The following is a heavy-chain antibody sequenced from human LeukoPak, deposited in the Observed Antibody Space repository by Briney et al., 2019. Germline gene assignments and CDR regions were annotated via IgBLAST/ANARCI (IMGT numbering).Heavy chain of an antibody. V-gene: IGHV4-34*01. D-gene: IGHD3-9*01. J-gene: IGHJ6*03. Sequence: SETLSLTCAVYGGSFSGYYWSWIRQPPEKGLEWVGEINHSGSTNSNPAFKTRVTVSVDTSKNQFSLKLSSVTAADTAVYYCARGGGNLLPYFDPKYYYYMDVWGKGTTVTDSS. CDR3: ARGGGNLLPYFDPKYYYYMDV. CDR1: GGSFSGYY. CDR2: INHSGST.